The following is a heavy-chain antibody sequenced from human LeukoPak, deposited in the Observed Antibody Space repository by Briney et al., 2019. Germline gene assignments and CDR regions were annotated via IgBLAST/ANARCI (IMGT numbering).Heavy chain of an antibody. Sequence: GGSLRLSCAASGFTFSSSCMNWVRQAPGKGLEWVSSISSSSSYIYYADSVKGRFTISRDNAKNSLYLQMNSLRAEDTAVYYCARDFGGRGEVDPWGQGTLVTVSS. CDR3: ARDFGGRGEVDP. J-gene: IGHJ5*02. CDR2: ISSSSSYI. CDR1: GFTFSSSC. V-gene: IGHV3-21*01. D-gene: IGHD3-16*01.